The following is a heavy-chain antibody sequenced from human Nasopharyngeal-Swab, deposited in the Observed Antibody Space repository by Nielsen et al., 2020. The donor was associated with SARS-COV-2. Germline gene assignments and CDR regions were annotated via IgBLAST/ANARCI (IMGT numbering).Heavy chain of an antibody. CDR1: GFTFSSYW. Sequence: GESLKISCAASGFTFSSYWMSWVRQAPGKGLEWVANIKQDGSETYYVDSVKGRFTISRDNAKNSLYLQMNSLRAEDTAVYYCARDSDIPYSGYGMDVWGQGTTVTVSS. V-gene: IGHV3-7*01. CDR3: ARDSDIPYSGYGMDV. D-gene: IGHD6-13*01. J-gene: IGHJ6*02. CDR2: IKQDGSET.